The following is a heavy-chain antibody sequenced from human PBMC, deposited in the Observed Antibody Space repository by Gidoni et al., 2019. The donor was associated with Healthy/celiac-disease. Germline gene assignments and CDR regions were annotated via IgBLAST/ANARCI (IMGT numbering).Heavy chain of an antibody. CDR1: GFTFSSYS. V-gene: IGHV3-48*01. D-gene: IGHD4-17*01. J-gene: IGHJ4*02. Sequence: EVQLVESGGGLVQPGGSLRLSCAASGFTFSSYSMNWVRQAPGKGLELVSYISSSSSTIYYADSVKGRFTISRDNAKNSLYLQMNSLRAEDTAVYYCARDLMTTVVTLWGQGTLVTVSS. CDR3: ARDLMTTVVTL. CDR2: ISSSSSTI.